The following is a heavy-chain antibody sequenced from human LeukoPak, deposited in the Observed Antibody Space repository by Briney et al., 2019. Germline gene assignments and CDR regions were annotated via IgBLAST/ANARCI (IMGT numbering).Heavy chain of an antibody. CDR1: GFTFDNYA. Sequence: LAGGSLRLSCAASGFTFDNYAMNWVRQAPGKGLEWVLGISGSGVNTYYADSVKGRFTTSRDNSKNTLYLQLNSLRGEDTAIYYCARDTSFNYGAHAMDVWGQGTTVTVS. CDR3: ARDTSFNYGAHAMDV. CDR2: ISGSGVNT. V-gene: IGHV3-23*01. D-gene: IGHD4/OR15-4a*01. J-gene: IGHJ6*02.